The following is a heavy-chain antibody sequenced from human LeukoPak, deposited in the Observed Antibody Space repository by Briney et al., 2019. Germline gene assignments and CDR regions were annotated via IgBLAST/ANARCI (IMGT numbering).Heavy chain of an antibody. Sequence: PGRSLRLSCAASGFTFSRYDMHWVRQAPGEGLEWVAVISYDGSNKDYADSVKGRFAISRDNSRNTLFVQMNSLRAEDTAVYFCVLGHYGGLFDNWGQGTLVTVSS. CDR3: VLGHYGGLFDN. CDR2: ISYDGSNK. J-gene: IGHJ4*02. CDR1: GFTFSRYD. V-gene: IGHV3-30*09. D-gene: IGHD4-23*01.